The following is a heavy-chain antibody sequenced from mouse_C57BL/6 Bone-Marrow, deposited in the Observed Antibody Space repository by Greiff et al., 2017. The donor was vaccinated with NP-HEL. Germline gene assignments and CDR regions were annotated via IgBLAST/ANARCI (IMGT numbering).Heavy chain of an antibody. CDR2: IHPNSGST. J-gene: IGHJ4*01. CDR1: GYTFTSYW. Sequence: QVQLQQSGAELVKPGASVKLSCKASGYTFTSYWMHWVKQRPGQGLEWIGMIHPNSGSTNYNEKFKSKATLTVDKSSSTAYMQLSSLTSEDSAVYYCARDDYLAMDYWGQGTSVTVSS. V-gene: IGHV1-64*01. CDR3: ARDDYLAMDY.